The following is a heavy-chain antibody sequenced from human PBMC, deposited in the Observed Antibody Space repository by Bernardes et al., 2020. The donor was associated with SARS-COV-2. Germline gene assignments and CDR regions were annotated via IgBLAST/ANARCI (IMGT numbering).Heavy chain of an antibody. CDR2: TNPNSGST. CDR1: GYTFTSSD. V-gene: IGHV1-8*01. D-gene: IGHD2-15*01. CDR3: ATTPQYEYTRVFDF. Sequence: ASVKVSCKASGYTFTSSDINWVRQATGQGLEWMGWTNPNSGSTGNAQKFQGRVTMTRNTSISTAYMELSSLRSEDTAVYYCATTPQYEYTRVFDFWGQGTLVTVSS. J-gene: IGHJ4*02.